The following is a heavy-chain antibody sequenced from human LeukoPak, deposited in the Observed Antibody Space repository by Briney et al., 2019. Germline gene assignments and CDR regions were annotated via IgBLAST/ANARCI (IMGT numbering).Heavy chain of an antibody. D-gene: IGHD2-8*01. Sequence: GGSLRLSCAASGFTFSSYAMSWVRQAPGKGLEWVSAISGSGGSTYYADSVKGRFTISRDNSKNTLYLQMNSLRAEDTAVYYCARDGRAYCTNGVCYQGVGAFDIWGQGTMVTVSS. J-gene: IGHJ3*02. CDR2: ISGSGGST. V-gene: IGHV3-23*01. CDR3: ARDGRAYCTNGVCYQGVGAFDI. CDR1: GFTFSSYA.